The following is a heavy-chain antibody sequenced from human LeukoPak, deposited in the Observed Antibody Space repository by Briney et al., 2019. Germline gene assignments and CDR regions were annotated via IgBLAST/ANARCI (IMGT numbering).Heavy chain of an antibody. J-gene: IGHJ4*02. CDR2: INHSGST. CDR1: GGSFSGYY. V-gene: IGHV4-34*01. Sequence: SETLSLTCAVYGGSFSGYYWSWIRQPPGKGLEWIGEINHSGSTNYNPSLKSRVTISVDTSKNQFSLKRSSVTAADAAVYYCARRGRGLRYYYDSSGYYLFDYWGQGTLVTVSS. D-gene: IGHD3-22*01. CDR3: ARRGRGLRYYYDSSGYYLFDY.